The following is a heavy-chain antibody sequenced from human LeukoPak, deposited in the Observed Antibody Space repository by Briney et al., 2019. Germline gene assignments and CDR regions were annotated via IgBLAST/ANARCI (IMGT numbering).Heavy chain of an antibody. Sequence: ASVKVSCKASGYTFTSYDINWVRQATGQGLEWMGWMNPNSGNTGYAQKFQGRVTMTRNTSISTAYMELSSLRSEDTAVYYCARDGYSSNWLGYWGQGTLVTVSS. CDR1: GYTFTSYD. J-gene: IGHJ5*01. V-gene: IGHV1-8*01. CDR3: ARDGYSSNWLGY. D-gene: IGHD3-22*01. CDR2: MNPNSGNT.